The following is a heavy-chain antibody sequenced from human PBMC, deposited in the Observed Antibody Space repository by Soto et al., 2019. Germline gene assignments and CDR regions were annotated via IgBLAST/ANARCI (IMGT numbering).Heavy chain of an antibody. J-gene: IGHJ4*02. CDR1: GFSLSTRGVR. V-gene: IGHV2-5*02. D-gene: IGHD2-15*01. CDR3: AHSRRAVMRNCSGGTCYIFDY. Sequence: SGPTLVNPTQTLTLTCTFSGFSLSTRGVRVGWIRQPPGKALEWLALIYWDDDKRYSPSLKSRLTITKDTSKNQVVLTMTNMDPVDTATYYCAHSRRAVMRNCSGGTCYIFDYWGQGTLVTVSS. CDR2: IYWDDDK.